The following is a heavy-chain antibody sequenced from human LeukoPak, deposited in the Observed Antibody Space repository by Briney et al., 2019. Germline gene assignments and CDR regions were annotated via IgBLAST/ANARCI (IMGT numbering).Heavy chain of an antibody. CDR3: ARPQYSSGWYFAFDI. CDR2: IYHSGST. Sequence: SETLSLTCAVSGYSIGSGYYWGWIRQPPGKGLEWIGSIYHSGSTYYNPSLKSRVTISVDTSKNQFSLKLSSVTAADTAVYYCARPQYSSGWYFAFDIWGQGTMVTVSS. J-gene: IGHJ3*02. CDR1: GYSIGSGYY. D-gene: IGHD6-19*01. V-gene: IGHV4-38-2*01.